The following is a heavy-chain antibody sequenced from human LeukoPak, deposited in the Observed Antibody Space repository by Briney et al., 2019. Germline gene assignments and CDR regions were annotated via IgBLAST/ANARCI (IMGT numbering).Heavy chain of an antibody. V-gene: IGHV4-59*08. CDR2: IYYSGST. J-gene: IGHJ4*02. CDR3: ARSRSIVGATIPDY. CDR1: SGSISSNY. Sequence: ASETLSLTCSVSSGSISSNYWSWIRQPPGEGLEWIGYIYYSGSTNYNPSLKSRVTLSVDTSKNQFSLKLSSVTAADTAVYYCARSRSIVGATIPDYWGQGTLVTVSS. D-gene: IGHD1-26*01.